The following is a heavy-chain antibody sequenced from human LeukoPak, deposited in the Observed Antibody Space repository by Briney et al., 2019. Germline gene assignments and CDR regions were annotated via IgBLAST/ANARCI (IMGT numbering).Heavy chain of an antibody. CDR2: INPSGGST. CDR3: ARGRSIAARPGYFQH. D-gene: IGHD6-6*01. V-gene: IGHV1-46*01. Sequence: RASVKVSCKAFGYTFTSYYMHWVRQAPGQGLEWMGIINPSGGSTSYAQKFQGRVTMTRDTSTSTVYMELNSLRSEDTAVYYCARGRSIAARPGYFQHWGQGTLVTVSS. CDR1: GYTFTSYY. J-gene: IGHJ1*01.